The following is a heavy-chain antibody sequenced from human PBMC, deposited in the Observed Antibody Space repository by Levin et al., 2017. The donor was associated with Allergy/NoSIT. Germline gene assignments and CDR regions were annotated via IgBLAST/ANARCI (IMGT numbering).Heavy chain of an antibody. J-gene: IGHJ2*01. Sequence: SETLSLTCTVSGGSISSYYWSWIRQPPGKGLEWIGYIYYSGSTNYNPSLKSRVTISVDTSKNQFSLKLSSVTAADTAVYYCARHGSSSWPWGWYFDLWGRGTLVTVSS. CDR3: ARHGSSSWPWGWYFDL. CDR2: IYYSGST. D-gene: IGHD6-13*01. CDR1: GGSISSYY. V-gene: IGHV4-59*08.